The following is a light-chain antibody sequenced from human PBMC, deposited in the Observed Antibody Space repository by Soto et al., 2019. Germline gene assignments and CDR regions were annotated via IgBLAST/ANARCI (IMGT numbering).Light chain of an antibody. CDR1: QYISSS. CDR2: GSS. J-gene: IGKJ5*01. V-gene: IGKV1-39*01. Sequence: DIEMTQSPSSLSVSAGDRVTITCRASQYISSSLNWYQKKPGRAPKLLIHGSSSLQSGVPSGFSGSGSGTDFTFTITNLQAEDFATYYGQQSYSTPITFGQGTRLEIK. CDR3: QQSYSTPIT.